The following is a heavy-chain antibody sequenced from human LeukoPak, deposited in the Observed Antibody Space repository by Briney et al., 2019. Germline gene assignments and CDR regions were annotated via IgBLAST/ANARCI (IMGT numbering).Heavy chain of an antibody. CDR2: ISGSGGST. V-gene: IGHV3-23*01. D-gene: IGHD6-19*01. CDR3: ANSAVAGYGWFDP. J-gene: IGHJ5*02. CDR1: GFTFSSYS. Sequence: GGSLRLSCAASGFTFSSYSMNWVRQAPGKGLEWVSAISGSGGSTYYADSVKGRFTISRDNSKNTLYLQMNSLRAEDTAVYYCANSAVAGYGWFDPWGQGTLVTVSS.